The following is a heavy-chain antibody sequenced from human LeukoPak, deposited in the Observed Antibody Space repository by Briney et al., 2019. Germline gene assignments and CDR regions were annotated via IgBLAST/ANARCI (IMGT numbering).Heavy chain of an antibody. V-gene: IGHV3-20*04. Sequence: PGGSLRLSCAASGFTFDDYGMSWVRQAPGKGLEWVSGINWNGGSTGYADSVKGRFTISRDNSKNTLYLQMNSLRAEDTAVYYCAKARYCSGGSCFPQLTPDYWGQGTLVSVSS. J-gene: IGHJ4*02. CDR3: AKARYCSGGSCFPQLTPDY. D-gene: IGHD2-15*01. CDR2: INWNGGST. CDR1: GFTFDDYG.